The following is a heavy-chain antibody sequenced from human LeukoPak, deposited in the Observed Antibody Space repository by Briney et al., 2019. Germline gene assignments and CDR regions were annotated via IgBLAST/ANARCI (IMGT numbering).Heavy chain of an antibody. Sequence: SETLSLTCTVSGGSISSGSYYWSWIRQPPGKGLEWIGYIYYSGSTNYNPSLKSRVTISVDTSKNQFSLKLSSVTAADTAVYYCARSCSGGSCTFDYWGQGTLVTVSS. CDR2: IYYSGST. CDR3: ARSCSGGSCTFDY. V-gene: IGHV4-61*01. D-gene: IGHD2-15*01. J-gene: IGHJ4*02. CDR1: GGSISSGSYY.